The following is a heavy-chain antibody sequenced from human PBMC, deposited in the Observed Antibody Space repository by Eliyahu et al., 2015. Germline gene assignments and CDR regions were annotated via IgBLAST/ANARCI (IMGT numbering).Heavy chain of an antibody. V-gene: IGHV4-59*08. D-gene: IGHD5-12*01. J-gene: IGHJ3*02. CDR1: GGSISSYY. Sequence: QVQLQESGPGLVKPSETLSLTCTVXGGSISSYYWSWIRQPPGKGLEWIGYIYYRWGTHYQPPLKSRVTISVDTSKNQFSLKLSSVTAADTAVYYCARHERVATPHDAFDIWGQGTMVTVSS. CDR2: IYYRWGT. CDR3: ARHERVATPHDAFDI.